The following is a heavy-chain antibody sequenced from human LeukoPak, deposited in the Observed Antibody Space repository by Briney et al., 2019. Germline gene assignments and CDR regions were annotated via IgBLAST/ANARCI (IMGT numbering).Heavy chain of an antibody. CDR3: AKMKGQRLNDYWMDV. J-gene: IGHJ6*04. CDR2: MTGSGGSS. Sequence: GGSLRLSCEASGLAFRNFAMSWVRQAPGKGLEWVSGMTGSGGSSYYADSVKGRFTISRDNAKNALYLQMNSLRADDTALYYCAKMKGQRLNDYWMDVWGKGTTVTVSS. V-gene: IGHV3-23*01. CDR1: GLAFRNFA.